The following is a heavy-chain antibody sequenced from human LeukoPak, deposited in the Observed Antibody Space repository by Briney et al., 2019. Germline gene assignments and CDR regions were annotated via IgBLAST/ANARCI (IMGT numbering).Heavy chain of an antibody. J-gene: IGHJ5*02. V-gene: IGHV1-8*02. CDR1: GYTFTGYY. CDR2: MNPNSGNT. CDR3: ASDFGENWFDP. Sequence: ASVKVSCKASGYTFTGYYMHWVRQAPGQGLEWMGWMNPNSGNTGYAQKFQGRVTMTRNTSISTAYMELSSLRSEDTAVYYCASDFGENWFDPWGQGTLVTVSS. D-gene: IGHD3/OR15-3a*01.